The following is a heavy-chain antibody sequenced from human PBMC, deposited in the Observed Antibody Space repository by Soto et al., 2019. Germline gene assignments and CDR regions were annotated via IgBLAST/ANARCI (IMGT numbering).Heavy chain of an antibody. CDR1: GFTFSDYY. Sequence: EVQLVESGGGLVQPGGSLRLSCAASGFTFSDYYMDWVRQAPGKGLEWVGRSKNKADSYTTEYAASVKGRFSISRDASKNSLYLQRNSLKTEDTAVYYCTVWGMGNDFAAAWGQGILVTVSS. V-gene: IGHV3-72*01. J-gene: IGHJ4*02. CDR3: TVWGMGNDFAAA. CDR2: SKNKADSYTT. D-gene: IGHD2-8*02.